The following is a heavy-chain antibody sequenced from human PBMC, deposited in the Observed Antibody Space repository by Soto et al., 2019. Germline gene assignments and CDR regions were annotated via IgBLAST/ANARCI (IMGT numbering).Heavy chain of an antibody. CDR2: IDPSDSYT. D-gene: IGHD2-15*01. V-gene: IGHV5-10-1*01. J-gene: IGHJ6*02. CDR3: ARHPYCSGGSCYPQSRMDV. Sequence: GESLKISCKGSGYSFTSYWISWVRQMPGKGLEWMGRIDPSDSYTNYSPSFQGNVTISADKSISTAYLQWSSLKASDTAMYYCARHPYCSGGSCYPQSRMDVWGQGTTVTVSS. CDR1: GYSFTSYW.